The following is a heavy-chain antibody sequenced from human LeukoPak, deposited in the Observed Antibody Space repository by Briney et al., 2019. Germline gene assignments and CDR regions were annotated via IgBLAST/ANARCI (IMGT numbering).Heavy chain of an antibody. J-gene: IGHJ4*02. V-gene: IGHV4-30-4*01. CDR2: IYYSGST. D-gene: IGHD2-2*02. Sequence: SETLSLTCTVSGGSISSGDYYWSWIRQPPGKGLEWIGYIYYSGSTYYNPSLKSRVTISVDTSKNQFSLKLSSVTAADTAVYYCASLYCSRTSCYTSDYWGQGTLVTVSS. CDR3: ASLYCSRTSCYTSDY. CDR1: GGSISSGDYY.